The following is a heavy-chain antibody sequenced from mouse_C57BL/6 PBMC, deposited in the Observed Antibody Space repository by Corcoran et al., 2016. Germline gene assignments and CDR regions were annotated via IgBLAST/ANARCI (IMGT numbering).Heavy chain of an antibody. CDR1: GYTFTTYG. V-gene: IGHV9-3*01. J-gene: IGHJ4*01. Sequence: QIQLVQSGPELKKPGETVKISCKASGYTFTTYGMSWVKQAPGKGLKWMGWINTYSGVPTYADDFKGRFAFSLETSASTAYLQINNLKNEDTATYFCASFAHYSNYIYAMDYWGQGTSVTVSS. CDR2: INTYSGVP. D-gene: IGHD2-5*01. CDR3: ASFAHYSNYIYAMDY.